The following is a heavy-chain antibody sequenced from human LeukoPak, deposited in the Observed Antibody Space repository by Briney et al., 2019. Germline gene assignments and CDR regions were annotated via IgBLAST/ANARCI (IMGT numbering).Heavy chain of an antibody. D-gene: IGHD6-13*01. CDR2: VRGSGGGT. Sequence: GRSLRLSCAASGFTYSSCAMSWVRQAPGKGLEWVSTVRGSGGGTYYADSVKGRFTISRDNSKDTLHLQMSILRPEDTALYYCASGPYSSSYFASWGQGTMVTVSS. J-gene: IGHJ4*02. V-gene: IGHV3-23*01. CDR1: GFTYSSCA. CDR3: ASGPYSSSYFAS.